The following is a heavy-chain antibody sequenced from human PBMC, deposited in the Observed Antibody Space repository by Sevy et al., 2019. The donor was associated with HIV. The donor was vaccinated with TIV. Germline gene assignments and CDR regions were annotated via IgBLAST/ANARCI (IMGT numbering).Heavy chain of an antibody. CDR2: ISGSGDNT. CDR3: ANRGGCTNGVCPNTTY. J-gene: IGHJ4*02. V-gene: IGHV3-23*01. CDR1: GFTFSSYG. D-gene: IGHD2-8*01. Sequence: GGSLRLSCGASGFTFSSYGMSWVRQAPGKGLEWVSAISGSGDNTYYADSVRGRFTISRDNSKNTLYLQMNSLRAEDTAVYYCANRGGCTNGVCPNTTYSGQGTLVTVSS.